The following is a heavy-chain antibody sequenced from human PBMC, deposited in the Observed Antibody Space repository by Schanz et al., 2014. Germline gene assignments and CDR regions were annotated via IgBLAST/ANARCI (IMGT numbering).Heavy chain of an antibody. Sequence: QVQLQESGPGLVKPSETLSLTCSVSGGSISSYYWSWIRQPAGKGLEWIGRFYSSGSTNYNPSLQSLFTMSIDTSKTQFSLKLSSVTAADTAVYYCAREKVDIVVIPGARRNYYYSGMDVWGQGTTVTVSS. CDR1: GGSISSYY. V-gene: IGHV4-4*07. D-gene: IGHD2-2*01. J-gene: IGHJ6*02. CDR3: AREKVDIVVIPGARRNYYYSGMDV. CDR2: FYSSGST.